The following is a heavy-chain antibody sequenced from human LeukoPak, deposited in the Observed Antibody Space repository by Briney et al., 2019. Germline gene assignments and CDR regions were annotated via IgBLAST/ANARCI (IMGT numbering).Heavy chain of an antibody. J-gene: IGHJ3*02. CDR2: ISSSSSTI. CDR3: ARDLGIFFDAFDI. V-gene: IGHV3-48*01. Sequence: GGSLRLSCAASGFTFSSYSMNRVRQAPGKGLEWVSYISSSSSTIYYADSVKGRFTISRDNAKNSLYLQMNSLRAEDTAVYYCARDLGIFFDAFDIWGQGTMVTVSS. CDR1: GFTFSSYS. D-gene: IGHD2-15*01.